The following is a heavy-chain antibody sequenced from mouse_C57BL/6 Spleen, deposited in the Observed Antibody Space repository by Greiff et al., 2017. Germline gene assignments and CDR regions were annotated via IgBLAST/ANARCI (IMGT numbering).Heavy chain of an antibody. Sequence: QVQLQQSGAELVRPGTSVTVSCKASGYAFTNYLIEWVKKRPGPGLEWIGVINPGSGGTNYTEQFKGKATLTADKSSSTDYMQLSSLTSRASAVYFYARSITTVVYFDYWGQGTTLTVSS. CDR1: GYAFTNYL. V-gene: IGHV1-54*01. CDR2: INPGSGGT. D-gene: IGHD1-1*01. CDR3: ARSITTVVYFDY. J-gene: IGHJ2*01.